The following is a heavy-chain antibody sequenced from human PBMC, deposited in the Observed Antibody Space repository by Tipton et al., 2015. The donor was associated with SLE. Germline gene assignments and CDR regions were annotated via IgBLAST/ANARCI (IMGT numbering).Heavy chain of an antibody. V-gene: IGHV4-34*01. CDR3: ARGRSGWYDY. J-gene: IGHJ4*02. CDR2: INHSGST. CDR1: GGSFSGYY. D-gene: IGHD6-19*01. Sequence: TLSLTCAVYGGSFSGYYWSWIHQPPGKGLEWIGEINHSGSTNYNPSLKSRVTISVDTSKNQFSLKLSSVTAADTAVYYCARGRSGWYDYWGQGTLVTVSS.